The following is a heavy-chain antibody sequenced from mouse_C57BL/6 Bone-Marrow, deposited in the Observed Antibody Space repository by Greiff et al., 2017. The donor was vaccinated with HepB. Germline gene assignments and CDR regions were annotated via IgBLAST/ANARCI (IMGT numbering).Heavy chain of an antibody. D-gene: IGHD2-12*01. CDR3: ARHAGVNY. V-gene: IGHV5-6*01. CDR2: ISSGGSYT. Sequence: DVQLQESGGDLVKPGGSLKLSCAASGFTFSSYGMSWVRQTPDKRLEWVATISSGGSYTYYPDSVKGRFTISRDNAKNTLYLQMSSLKSEDTAMYYCARHAGVNYWGQGTTLTVSS. J-gene: IGHJ2*01. CDR1: GFTFSSYG.